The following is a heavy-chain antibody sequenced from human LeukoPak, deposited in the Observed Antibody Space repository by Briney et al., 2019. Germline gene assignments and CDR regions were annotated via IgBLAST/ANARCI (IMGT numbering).Heavy chain of an antibody. CDR1: GGTFSSYA. Sequence: GASVKVSCKASGGTFSSYAISWVRQAPGQGLEWMGGIIPIFGTANYAQKFQGRVTITADKSTSTAYMELRSLRSDDTAVYYCAIYRFDAFDIWGQGTMVTVSS. V-gene: IGHV1-69*06. D-gene: IGHD3-16*02. CDR3: AIYRFDAFDI. J-gene: IGHJ3*02. CDR2: IIPIFGTA.